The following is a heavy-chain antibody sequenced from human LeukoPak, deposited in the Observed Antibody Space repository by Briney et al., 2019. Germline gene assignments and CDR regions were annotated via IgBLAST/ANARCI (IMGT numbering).Heavy chain of an antibody. J-gene: IGHJ4*02. CDR1: GYTFTGYY. D-gene: IGHD6-6*01. CDR3: ARDLWRHSSSAAGY. CDR2: INPNSGGT. V-gene: IGHV1-2*02. Sequence: ASVKVSCKASGYTFTGYYMHWVRQAPGQGLEWMGWINPNSGGTNYAQKFQGRVTMTSDTSISTAYMELSRLKSDDTAVHYCARDLWRHSSSAAGYWGQGTLVTVSS.